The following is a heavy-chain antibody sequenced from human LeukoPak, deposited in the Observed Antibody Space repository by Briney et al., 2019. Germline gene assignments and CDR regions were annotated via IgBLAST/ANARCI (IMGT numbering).Heavy chain of an antibody. J-gene: IGHJ4*02. D-gene: IGHD3-22*01. Sequence: GASVKVSCKASGYTFTSYDINWVRQATGQGLEWMGWMNPNSGNTGCAQKFQGRVSMTRNTSVSTGYMELSSLRSEDTAVYYCARGAPDSSGYYRHFDYWGQGTLVTVSS. V-gene: IGHV1-8*01. CDR2: MNPNSGNT. CDR3: ARGAPDSSGYYRHFDY. CDR1: GYTFTSYD.